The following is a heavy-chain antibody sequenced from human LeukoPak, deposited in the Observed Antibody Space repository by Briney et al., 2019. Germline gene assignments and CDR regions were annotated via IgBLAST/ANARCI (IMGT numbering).Heavy chain of an antibody. CDR3: ARILGFGESIRDY. CDR2: IYSGGST. V-gene: IGHV3-66*01. D-gene: IGHD3-10*01. Sequence: GGSLRLSCAASGFTVSSNYMSWVRQAPGKGLEWVSVIYSGGSTYYADSVKGRFTISRDNSKNTLYLQMNSLRAEDTAVYYCARILGFGESIRDYWGQGTLVTASS. CDR1: GFTVSSNY. J-gene: IGHJ4*02.